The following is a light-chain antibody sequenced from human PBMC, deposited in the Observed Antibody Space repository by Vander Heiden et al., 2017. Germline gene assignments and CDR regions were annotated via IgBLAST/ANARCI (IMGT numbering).Light chain of an antibody. CDR3: QKYNGFPWT. CDR1: EGISEW. Sequence: DMQMTQSPATMSASVGDRVTITGRASEGISEWLAWYQQKPGKAPKLLVYQASSLENGVPARFSGGGSGTDFTLTISNLQPDDFATYFCQKYNGFPWTFGQGTKVEIK. V-gene: IGKV1-5*03. J-gene: IGKJ1*01. CDR2: QAS.